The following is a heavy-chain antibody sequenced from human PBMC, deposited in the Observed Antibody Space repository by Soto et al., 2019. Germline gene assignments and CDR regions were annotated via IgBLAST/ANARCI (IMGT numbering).Heavy chain of an antibody. D-gene: IGHD6-13*01. CDR3: ARKAWVRFDY. Sequence: PSETLSLTCAVSGDSMTRIVWWTLVRQPPGKGLEWIGEVFHTGNTNYNPSLKSRVTMSVDKSTNEFSLKVTSVTAADTAIYYCARKAWVRFDYWGQGALVTVSS. CDR2: VFHTGNT. V-gene: IGHV4-4*02. CDR1: GDSMTRIVW. J-gene: IGHJ4*02.